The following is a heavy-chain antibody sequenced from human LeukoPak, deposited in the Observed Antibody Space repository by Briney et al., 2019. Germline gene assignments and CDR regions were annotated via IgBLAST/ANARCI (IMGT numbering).Heavy chain of an antibody. CDR3: ARGLPYYYDSSGYADY. CDR1: GFTFSSYA. J-gene: IGHJ4*02. CDR2: ISYDGSNK. V-gene: IGHV3-30*04. D-gene: IGHD3-22*01. Sequence: GRSLRLSCAASGFTFSSYAMHWVRQAPGKGLEWVAVISYDGSNKYYADSVKGRFTISRDNSKNTLYLQMNSLRAEDTAVYYCARGLPYYYDSSGYADYWGQGTLVTVPS.